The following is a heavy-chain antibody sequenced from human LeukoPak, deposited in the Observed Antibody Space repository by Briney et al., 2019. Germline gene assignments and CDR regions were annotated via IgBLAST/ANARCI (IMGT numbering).Heavy chain of an antibody. V-gene: IGHV3-30*18. D-gene: IGHD3/OR15-3a*01. CDR1: GFTFSSYG. Sequence: GGSLRLSCAASGFTFSSYGMHWVRQAPGKGLEWVAVISYDGSNKYYADSVKGRFTISRDNSKNTLYLQMNSLRAEDTAVYYCAKGDSDWGQGTLVTVSS. CDR3: AKGDSD. CDR2: ISYDGSNK. J-gene: IGHJ4*02.